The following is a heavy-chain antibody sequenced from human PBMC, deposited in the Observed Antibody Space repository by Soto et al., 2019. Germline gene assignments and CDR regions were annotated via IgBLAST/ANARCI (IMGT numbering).Heavy chain of an antibody. V-gene: IGHV1-69*02. Sequence: QVQLVQSGAEVKKPGSSVKVSCKASGGTFSSYTISWVRQAPGQGLEWMGRIIPILGIANYAQKFQGRVTLTADKSTSTAYMELSSLRSEDTAVYYCARVRRVGSSGFDYYYYYMDVWGKGTTVTVSS. D-gene: IGHD6-6*01. CDR3: ARVRRVGSSGFDYYYYYMDV. CDR2: IIPILGIA. J-gene: IGHJ6*03. CDR1: GGTFSSYT.